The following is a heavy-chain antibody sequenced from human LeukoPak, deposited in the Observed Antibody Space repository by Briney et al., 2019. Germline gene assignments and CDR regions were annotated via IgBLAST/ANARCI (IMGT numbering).Heavy chain of an antibody. CDR1: GYYISSGYH. J-gene: IGHJ5*02. V-gene: IGHV4-38-2*02. Sequence: SETLSLTCTVSGYYISSGYHWGWLRQPPGKGLEWIGSIDHSGTTYYNPSLKSRVTISVDTSKNQFSLKLSSVTAADTAVYYCARVDSGYENWFDPWGQGTLVTVSS. CDR3: ARVDSGYENWFDP. CDR2: IDHSGTT. D-gene: IGHD5-12*01.